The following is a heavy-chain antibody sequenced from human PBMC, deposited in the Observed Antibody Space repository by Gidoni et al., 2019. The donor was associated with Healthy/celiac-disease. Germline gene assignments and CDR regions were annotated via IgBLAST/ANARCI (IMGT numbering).Heavy chain of an antibody. Sequence: EVQLVESGGGLVQPGRSLRLSCAASGFTFDDYAMHWVRQAPGKGLEWVSGISWNSGSIGYADSVKGRFTISRDNAKNSLYLQMNSLRAEDTALYYCAKLGTVKIQGDYWGQGTLVTVSS. V-gene: IGHV3-9*01. J-gene: IGHJ4*02. D-gene: IGHD1-1*01. CDR1: GFTFDDYA. CDR2: ISWNSGSI. CDR3: AKLGTVKIQGDY.